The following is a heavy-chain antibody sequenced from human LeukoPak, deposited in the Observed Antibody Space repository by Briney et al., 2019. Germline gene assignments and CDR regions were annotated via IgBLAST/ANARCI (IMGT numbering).Heavy chain of an antibody. D-gene: IGHD6-19*01. CDR2: IYYSGST. CDR1: GGSVSSGSYY. J-gene: IGHJ4*02. CDR3: AKAVAGRFDY. V-gene: IGHV4-61*01. Sequence: SETLSLTCTVSGGSVSSGSYYWSWIRQPPGKGLEWIGYIYYSGSTDYNPSLKSRVTISVDTSKNQFSLKLSSVTAADTAVYYCAKAVAGRFDYWGQGTLVTVSS.